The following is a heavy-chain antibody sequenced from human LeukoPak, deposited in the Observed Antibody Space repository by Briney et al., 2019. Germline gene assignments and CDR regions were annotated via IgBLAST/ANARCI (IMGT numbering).Heavy chain of an antibody. CDR2: IIPIFGTA. Sequence: GASVKVSCKASGGTFSSYAISWVRQAPGQGLEWMGGIIPIFGTANYAQKFQGRVTITADKSTSTAYMELSSLRSEDTAVYYCAGPPGDPSHYYYYYMDVWGKGTTVTVSS. V-gene: IGHV1-69*06. D-gene: IGHD2-21*02. J-gene: IGHJ6*03. CDR3: AGPPGDPSHYYYYYMDV. CDR1: GGTFSSYA.